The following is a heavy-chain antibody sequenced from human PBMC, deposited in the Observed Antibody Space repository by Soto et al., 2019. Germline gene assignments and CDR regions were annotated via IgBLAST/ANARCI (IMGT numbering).Heavy chain of an antibody. CDR1: GGSISSYY. Sequence: LSLTCTVSGGSISSYYWSWIRQPPGKGLEWIGYIYYSGSTNYNPSLKSRVTISVDTSKNQFSLKLSSVTAADTAVYYCARAPGDELYNWFDPWGQGTLVTVSS. V-gene: IGHV4-59*01. D-gene: IGHD3-10*01. J-gene: IGHJ5*02. CDR3: ARAPGDELYNWFDP. CDR2: IYYSGST.